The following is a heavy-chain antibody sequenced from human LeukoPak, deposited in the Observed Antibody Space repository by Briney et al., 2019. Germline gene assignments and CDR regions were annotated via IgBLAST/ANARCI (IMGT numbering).Heavy chain of an antibody. CDR3: ASFGYYYMDV. D-gene: IGHD3-10*01. J-gene: IGHJ6*03. V-gene: IGHV4-34*01. Sequence: SETLSLTCAVYGGSFSGYYWSWIRQPPGKGLEWIGEINHSGSTNYNPSLKSRVTISVDTSKNQFSLKLSSVTAADTAVYYCASFGYYYMDVWGKGTTVTVSS. CDR1: GGSFSGYY. CDR2: INHSGST.